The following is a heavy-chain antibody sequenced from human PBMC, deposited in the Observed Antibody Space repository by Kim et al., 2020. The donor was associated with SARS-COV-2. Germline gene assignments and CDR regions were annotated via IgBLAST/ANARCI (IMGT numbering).Heavy chain of an antibody. CDR3: VRANPPYHYFDY. Sequence: GGSLRLSCAASGFTFSSYRMDWVRQAPGKGLEWVAYISESGTIQYGGSVKGRFTISRDNAKSSLYLQMNSLRDEDTAVYYCVRANPPYHYFDYWGQGTLVAGSS. J-gene: IGHJ4*02. V-gene: IGHV3-48*02. CDR2: ISESGTI. CDR1: GFTFSSYR.